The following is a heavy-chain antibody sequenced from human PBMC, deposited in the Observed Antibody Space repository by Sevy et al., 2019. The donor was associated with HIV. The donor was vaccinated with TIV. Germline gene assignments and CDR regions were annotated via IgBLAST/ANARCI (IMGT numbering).Heavy chain of an antibody. CDR3: TRDTWELLTGTAYYYSGMDV. V-gene: IGHV1-18*01. Sequence: ASVKVSCQSSGYNFNIYTIHWVRQARGQGLEWVGRISPYDGDTDYDHNFHGRVSLTMDTSTSTAYLGLTSLRSDDTAVYFCTRDTWELLTGTAYYYSGMDVWGQGTTVTVSS. D-gene: IGHD1-26*01. CDR1: GYNFNIYT. J-gene: IGHJ6*02. CDR2: ISPYDGDT.